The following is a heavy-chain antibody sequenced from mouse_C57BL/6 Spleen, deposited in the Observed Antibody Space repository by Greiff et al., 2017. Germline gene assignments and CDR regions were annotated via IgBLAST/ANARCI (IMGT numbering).Heavy chain of an antibody. CDR1: GYSFTDYN. Sequence: EVKLVESGPELVKPGASVKISCKASGYSFTDYNMNWVKQSNGKSLEWIGVINPNYGTTSYNQKFKGKATLTVDQSSSTAYMQLNSLTSEDSAVYYCARSGDSSGYGFAYWGQGTLVTVSA. CDR3: ARSGDSSGYGFAY. CDR2: INPNYGTT. V-gene: IGHV1-39*01. D-gene: IGHD3-2*02. J-gene: IGHJ3*01.